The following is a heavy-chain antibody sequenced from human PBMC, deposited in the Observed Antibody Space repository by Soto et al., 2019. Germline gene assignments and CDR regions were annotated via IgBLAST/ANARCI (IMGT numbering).Heavy chain of an antibody. D-gene: IGHD5-12*01. J-gene: IGHJ4*02. CDR1: GGSISDSY. Sequence: SETLSLTCTLSGGSISDSYWSWIRQPPGKGLEWIGFIFYSGSTTYNPSLKSRVTISVDTSKNHFSLRLSSVTAADTAVYYCARELDVVDTIGFDTWGRGTLVTVSS. CDR2: IFYSGST. CDR3: ARELDVVDTIGFDT. V-gene: IGHV4-59*01.